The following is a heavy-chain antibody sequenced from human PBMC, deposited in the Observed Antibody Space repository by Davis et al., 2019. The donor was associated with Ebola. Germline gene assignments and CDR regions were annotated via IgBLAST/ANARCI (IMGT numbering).Heavy chain of an antibody. CDR3: ARGLEDTAMVILFYFDY. D-gene: IGHD5-18*01. J-gene: IGHJ4*02. CDR2: ISSSRSTI. V-gene: IGHV3-48*02. CDR1: GFTFSSYS. Sequence: GESLKLSCAASGFTFSSYSMTWVRQAPGKALAWVSYISSSRSTIYYADSVKGRFTISRDNAKNSLYLQMNSLRDEDTAVYYCARGLEDTAMVILFYFDYWGQGTLVTVSS.